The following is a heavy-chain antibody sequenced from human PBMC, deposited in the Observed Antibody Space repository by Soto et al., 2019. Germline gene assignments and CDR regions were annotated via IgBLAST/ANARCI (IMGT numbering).Heavy chain of an antibody. CDR1: GFTFSSYS. J-gene: IGHJ4*02. CDR3: AKDLWPNTIFGVVI. CDR2: ISSSSSYI. V-gene: IGHV3-21*04. Sequence: GSLRLSCAASGFTFSSYSMNWVRQAPGQGLEWVSSISSSSSYIYYAESVKGRFTISRDNAKNSLYLQMNSLRAEDTAVYYCAKDLWPNTIFGVVIWGQGTLVTVSS. D-gene: IGHD3-3*01.